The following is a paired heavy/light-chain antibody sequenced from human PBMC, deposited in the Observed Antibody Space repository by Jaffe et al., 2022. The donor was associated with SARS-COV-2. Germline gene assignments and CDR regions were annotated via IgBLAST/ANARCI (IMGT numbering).Light chain of an antibody. V-gene: IGKV1-17*01. J-gene: IGKJ3*01. Sequence: DIQMTQSPSSLSAFVGDRVTITCRASQGIRNDLGWYQQKPGKAPKLLIYAASSLQSGVPSRFSGSGSGTEFTLTISSLQPEDFATYYCLQHNSYPLGFGPGTKVDIK. CDR1: QGIRND. CDR3: LQHNSYPLG. CDR2: AAS.
Heavy chain of an antibody. CDR1: GGSISSRNYY. J-gene: IGHJ3*02. CDR3: ATYPYSGSATYGWTALDI. CDR2: IFYSGNT. V-gene: IGHV4-39*01. Sequence: QLQLQESGPGLVKPSETLSLTCTVSGGSISSRNYYWGWIRQPPGKGLEWIGNIFYSGNTNYNPSLKSRVTMSVDTSRNQFSLKLRSVTAADTAVYYCATYPYSGSATYGWTALDIWGQGTMVTVSA. D-gene: IGHD1-26*01.